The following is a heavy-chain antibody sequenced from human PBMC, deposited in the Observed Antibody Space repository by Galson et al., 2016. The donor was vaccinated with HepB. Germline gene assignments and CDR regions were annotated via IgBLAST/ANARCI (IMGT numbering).Heavy chain of an antibody. Sequence: SLRLSCAASGFSFSDHAMTWVRQAPGKGLEWVSGISGGGDITYYADSVKGRFTISRDNSKNKLYLQMNRLRDEDTAVYYCAKDEIGDFPDYFDYWGQGTLVTVSS. V-gene: IGHV3-23*01. CDR1: GFSFSDHA. CDR3: AKDEIGDFPDYFDY. J-gene: IGHJ4*02. CDR2: ISGGGDIT. D-gene: IGHD2/OR15-2a*01.